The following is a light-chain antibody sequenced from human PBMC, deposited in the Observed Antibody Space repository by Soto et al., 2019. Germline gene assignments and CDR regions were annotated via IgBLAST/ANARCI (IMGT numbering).Light chain of an antibody. Sequence: DVVMTQSPLSLPVTLGQPASISCRSSQSLVYSDGNTYLNWFQQRPGQSPRRLIYKVSNRDSGVPDRFSGSGSGTEFTLTISSLQPDDFATYYCHHYNTYSTFGQGTKVDIK. CDR2: KVS. CDR3: HHYNTYST. V-gene: IGKV2-30*01. J-gene: IGKJ1*01. CDR1: QSLVYSDGNTY.